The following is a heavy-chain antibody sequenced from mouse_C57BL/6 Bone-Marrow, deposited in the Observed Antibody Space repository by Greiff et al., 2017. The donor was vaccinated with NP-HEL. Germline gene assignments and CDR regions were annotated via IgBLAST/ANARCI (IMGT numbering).Heavy chain of an antibody. Sequence: VQLKQSGPELVKPGASVKISCKASGYTFTDYYMNWVKQSHGKSLEWIGDINPNNGGTSYNQKFKGKATLTVDKSSSTAYMELRSLTSEDSAVYYCARSGGYYEYYYAMDYWGQGTSVTVSS. CDR3: ARSGGYYEYYYAMDY. CDR2: INPNNGGT. V-gene: IGHV1-26*01. J-gene: IGHJ4*01. D-gene: IGHD2-3*01. CDR1: GYTFTDYY.